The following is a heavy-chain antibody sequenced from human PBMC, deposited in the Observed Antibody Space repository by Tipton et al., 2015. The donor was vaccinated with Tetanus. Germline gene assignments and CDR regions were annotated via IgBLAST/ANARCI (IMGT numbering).Heavy chain of an antibody. CDR3: ARDQVAVADHPFDY. V-gene: IGHV3-11*01. Sequence: SLRLSCAASGFTFSDYYMSWIRQAPGKGLEWVSYISSSGSTIYYADSVKGRFTISRDNAKNSLYLQMNSLRAEDTAVYYCARDQVAVADHPFDYWGQGTLVTVSS. CDR1: GFTFSDYY. CDR2: ISSSGSTI. D-gene: IGHD6-19*01. J-gene: IGHJ4*02.